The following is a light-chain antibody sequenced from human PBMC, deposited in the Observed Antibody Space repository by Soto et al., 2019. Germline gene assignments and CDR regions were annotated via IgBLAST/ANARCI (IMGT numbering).Light chain of an antibody. CDR2: GAS. Sequence: EIVLTQSPGTLSLSPGERATLSCRASQTISNSLLAWYQQKLGQSPRLLIYGASSRATGIPDRFIGSGSGTYFTLTISRLEPEDFAVYACQQYGRAPITFGQGTRLEI. V-gene: IGKV3-20*01. J-gene: IGKJ5*01. CDR3: QQYGRAPIT. CDR1: QTISNSL.